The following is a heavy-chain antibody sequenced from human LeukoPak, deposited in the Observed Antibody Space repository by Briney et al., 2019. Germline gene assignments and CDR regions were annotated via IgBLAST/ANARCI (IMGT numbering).Heavy chain of an antibody. J-gene: IGHJ4*02. Sequence: GGSLRLSCAAPEIRVSTTYVSWVRQAPGKGLEWVSNIYMGGDTNYADSVRGRFTISRDKSKNTVFLQMNSLRAEDTAVYYCARDHNYAFDNWGQGTLVSVAS. D-gene: IGHD1-1*01. V-gene: IGHV3-66*01. CDR3: ARDHNYAFDN. CDR1: EIRVSTTY. CDR2: IYMGGDT.